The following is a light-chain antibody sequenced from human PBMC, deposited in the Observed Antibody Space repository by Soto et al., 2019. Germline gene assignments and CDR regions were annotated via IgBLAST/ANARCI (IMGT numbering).Light chain of an antibody. CDR3: QQYNNCPPWT. CDR2: GSS. Sequence: EIVMTQSPATLSVSPGERATLSCRASQSVRSNLAWYQQKPGQAPRLLIYGSSTRATGIPARFSGSGSGTEFTLTILSLQSEDFAVYYCQQYNNCPPWTFGQGTKVEI. CDR1: QSVRSN. J-gene: IGKJ1*01. V-gene: IGKV3-15*01.